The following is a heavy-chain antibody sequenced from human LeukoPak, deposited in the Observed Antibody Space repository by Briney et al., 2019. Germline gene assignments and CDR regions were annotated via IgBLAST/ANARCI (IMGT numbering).Heavy chain of an antibody. V-gene: IGHV3-74*01. D-gene: IGHD6-13*01. CDR2: ISSDGTYT. CDR1: GFTFSSHL. Sequence: PGGSLRLSCAASGFTFSSHLMHWVRQAPGKGLVWVSRISSDGTYTNYADSVRGRFTISRDNAKNTLYLQMNSLRAEDTALYYCARTPEGRYSSSLGTIDYWGQGTLVTVSS. CDR3: ARTPEGRYSSSLGTIDY. J-gene: IGHJ4*02.